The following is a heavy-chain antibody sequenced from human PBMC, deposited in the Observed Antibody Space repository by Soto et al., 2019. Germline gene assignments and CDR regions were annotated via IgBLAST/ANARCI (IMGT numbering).Heavy chain of an antibody. V-gene: IGHV5-10-1*01. CDR2: IYPSDSYT. J-gene: IGHJ3*02. CDR1: GYSFTSYW. D-gene: IGHD1-26*01. Sequence: GESLKISCQGSGYSFTSYWISWVRQMPGKGLEWMGRIYPSDSYTNYSPSFQGHVTISADKSISTAYLQWSSLKASDTAMYYCARLRGSYYADAFDIWGQGTMVTVSS. CDR3: ARLRGSYYADAFDI.